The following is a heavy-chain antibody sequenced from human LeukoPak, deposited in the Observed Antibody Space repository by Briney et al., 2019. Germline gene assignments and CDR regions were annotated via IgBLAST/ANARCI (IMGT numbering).Heavy chain of an antibody. J-gene: IGHJ5*02. V-gene: IGHV1-2*02. D-gene: IGHD4-11*01. CDR1: GYTFTGYY. CDR3: ARDFDYSNYVFWFDP. Sequence: GASVKVSCKASGYTFTGYYMHWVRQAPGQGLEWMGWSNPNSGGTNYAQKFQGRVTMTRDTSISTAYMELSRLRSDDTAVYYCARDFDYSNYVFWFDPWGQGTLVTVSS. CDR2: SNPNSGGT.